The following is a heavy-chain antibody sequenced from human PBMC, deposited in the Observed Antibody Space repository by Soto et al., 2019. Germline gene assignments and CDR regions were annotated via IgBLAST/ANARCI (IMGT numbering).Heavy chain of an antibody. V-gene: IGHV4-59*08. D-gene: IGHD5-12*01. CDR3: ARLLLRFATTGNHHYYLYV. CDR2: IYYSGST. CDR1: SGSISSYY. J-gene: IGHJ6*03. Sequence: SETLSLTCTVSSGSISSYYWSWIRQPPGQGLESIGYIYYSGSTNYNPSLKSRVTMSLDTSKNRFSLKLSSVTAADTAVYYCARLLLRFATTGNHHYYLYVSGQGTTDIVSS.